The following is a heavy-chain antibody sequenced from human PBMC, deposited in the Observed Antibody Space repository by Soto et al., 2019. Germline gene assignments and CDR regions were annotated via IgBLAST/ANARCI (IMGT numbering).Heavy chain of an antibody. D-gene: IGHD3-16*01. CDR1: GFTFSSYA. CDR3: AKDYLTLGLGYFDY. Sequence: GESLKISCAASGFTFSSYAMSWVRQAPGKGLEWVSAISGSGGSTYYADSVKGRFTISRDNSKNTLYLQMNSLRAEDTAVYYCAKDYLTLGLGYFDYWGQGTLVTVSS. J-gene: IGHJ4*02. V-gene: IGHV3-23*01. CDR2: ISGSGGST.